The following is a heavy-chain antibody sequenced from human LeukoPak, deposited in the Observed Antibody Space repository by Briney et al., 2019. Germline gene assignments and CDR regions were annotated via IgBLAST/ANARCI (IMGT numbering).Heavy chain of an antibody. Sequence: GGSLRLSCAASGFTFSSYWMSWVRQAPGKGLEWVAYIKQDGSEKYYVDSVKGRFTISRDNAKNSLYLQMNSLRAEDTAVYYCARHPGVGIAVAIDYWGQGTLVTVSS. CDR1: GFTFSSYW. CDR2: IKQDGSEK. CDR3: ARHPGVGIAVAIDY. V-gene: IGHV3-7*01. J-gene: IGHJ4*02. D-gene: IGHD6-19*01.